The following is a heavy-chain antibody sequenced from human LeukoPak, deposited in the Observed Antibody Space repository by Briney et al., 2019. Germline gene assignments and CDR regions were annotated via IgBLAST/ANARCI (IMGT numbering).Heavy chain of an antibody. Sequence: ASVKVSCKASGYTFTSYGISWVRQAPGQGLEWMGWISAYNGNTNYAQKLQGRVTMTTDTSTSTAYMELRSLRSDDTAVYYCARGGGEFAAGPIYYYYYGMDVWGQGTTVTASS. J-gene: IGHJ6*02. CDR2: ISAYNGNT. V-gene: IGHV1-18*01. CDR3: ARGGGEFAAGPIYYYYYGMDV. CDR1: GYTFTSYG. D-gene: IGHD6-13*01.